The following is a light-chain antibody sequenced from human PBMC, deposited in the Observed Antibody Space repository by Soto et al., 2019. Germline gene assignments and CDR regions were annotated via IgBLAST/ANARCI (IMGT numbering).Light chain of an antibody. Sequence: EIVMTQSPATLAGSPGETVTLSCRASQSLSGNLAWYQQKPGQAPRLLIFRASTRATGVPARFSGRGSGTEFTLTISGLQSEDFALYECQQYSKWHPWTLGPGTKVDIK. CDR1: QSLSGN. CDR2: RAS. CDR3: QQYSKWHPWT. V-gene: IGKV3-15*01. J-gene: IGKJ1*01.